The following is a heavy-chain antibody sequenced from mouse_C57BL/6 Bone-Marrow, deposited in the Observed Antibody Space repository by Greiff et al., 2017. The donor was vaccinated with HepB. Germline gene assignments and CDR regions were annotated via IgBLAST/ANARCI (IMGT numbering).Heavy chain of an antibody. CDR3: TRGRGTAWFAD. CDR1: GYTFTDYE. CDR2: IDPETGGT. D-gene: IGHD3-3*01. Sequence: VQLQQSGAELVRPGASVTLSCKASGYTFTDYEMHWVKQTPVHGLEWIGAIDPETGGTAYNQKFKGKAILTADKSSSTAYMELRSLTSEDSAVYYCTRGRGTAWFADWGQGTLVTVSA. V-gene: IGHV1-15*01. J-gene: IGHJ3*01.